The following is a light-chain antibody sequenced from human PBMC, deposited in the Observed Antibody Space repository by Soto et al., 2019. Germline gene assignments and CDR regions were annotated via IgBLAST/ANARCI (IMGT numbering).Light chain of an antibody. CDR1: QPIYTY. CDR3: QQYNNWPIT. J-gene: IGKJ5*01. V-gene: IGKV3D-15*01. Sequence: IVLTQSPATLSLSPGERATLSCRARQPIYTYLSWYQQKPGQAPRLLIYGVSNRATGVPARFSGSGSGTEFTLTISTLQSEDFAVYYCQQYNNWPITFGQGTRLEIK. CDR2: GVS.